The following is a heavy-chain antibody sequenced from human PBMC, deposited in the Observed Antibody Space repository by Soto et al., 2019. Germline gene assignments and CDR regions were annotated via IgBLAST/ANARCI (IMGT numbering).Heavy chain of an antibody. D-gene: IGHD3-10*01. Sequence: SETLSLTCTVSGGSISSYYWSWIRQPPGKGLEWIGYIYYSGSTNYNPSLKSRVTISVDTSKNQFSLKLSSVTAADTAVYYCARQTGASRGVIQTPDYWGQGTLVTVSS. V-gene: IGHV4-59*08. CDR2: IYYSGST. CDR3: ARQTGASRGVIQTPDY. CDR1: GGSISSYY. J-gene: IGHJ4*02.